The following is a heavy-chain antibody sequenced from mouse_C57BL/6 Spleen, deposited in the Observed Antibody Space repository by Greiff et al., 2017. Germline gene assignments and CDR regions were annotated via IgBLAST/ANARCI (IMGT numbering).Heavy chain of an antibody. J-gene: IGHJ1*03. CDR3: ANIYYGNYEYWYFDV. CDR2: IYPRSGNT. D-gene: IGHD2-1*01. V-gene: IGHV1-81*01. CDR1: GYTFTSYG. Sequence: VKLMESGAELARPGASVTLSCKASGYTFTSYGISWVKQRTGQGLEWIGEIYPRSGNTYYNEKFKGKATLTADKSSSTAYMELRSLTSEDSAVYFCANIYYGNYEYWYFDVWGTGTTVTVSS.